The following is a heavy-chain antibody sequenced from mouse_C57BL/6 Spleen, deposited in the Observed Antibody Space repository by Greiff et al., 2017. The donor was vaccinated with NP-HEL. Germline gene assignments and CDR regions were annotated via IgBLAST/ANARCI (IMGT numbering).Heavy chain of an antibody. J-gene: IGHJ2*01. CDR1: GYTFTNYW. CDR2: IYPGGGYT. V-gene: IGHV1-63*01. Sequence: VQLVESGAELVRPGTSVKMSCKASGYTFTNYWIGWAKQRPGHGLEWIGDIYPGGGYTNYNEKFKGKATLTADKSSSTAYMQFSSLTSEDSAIYYCARDGDYDGGFDYWGQGTTLTVSS. D-gene: IGHD2-4*01. CDR3: ARDGDYDGGFDY.